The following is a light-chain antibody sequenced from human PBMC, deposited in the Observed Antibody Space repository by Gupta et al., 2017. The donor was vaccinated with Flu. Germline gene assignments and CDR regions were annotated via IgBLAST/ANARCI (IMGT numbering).Light chain of an antibody. CDR2: DAS. CDR1: QSVRDY. CDR3: QQRNKWPLT. V-gene: IGKV3-11*01. J-gene: IGKJ4*01. Sequence: DIVLTQSPAALSLSPGERVTLSCRASQSVRDYLAWYHQRPGQSPRLLIYDASNRATDVPARFNGSGSETDFTLTISGLEPEDSGVYYCQQRNKWPLTFGGGTKVEIK.